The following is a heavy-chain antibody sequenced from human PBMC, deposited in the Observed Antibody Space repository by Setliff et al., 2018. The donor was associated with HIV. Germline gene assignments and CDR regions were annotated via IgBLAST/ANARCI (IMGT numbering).Heavy chain of an antibody. J-gene: IGHJ5*02. CDR2: IYYSGGT. Sequence: SETLSLTCTVSGDSIASGGYSWTWIRQPPGKALEWIGYIYYSGGTSYSGTTYYNPSVASRITISGDTSKNQFSLKLTSVSAADTAIYYCARENGWLFGWFDPWGQGTPVTVSS. D-gene: IGHD3-22*01. V-gene: IGHV4-30-4*07. CDR1: GDSIASGGYS. CDR3: ARENGWLFGWFDP.